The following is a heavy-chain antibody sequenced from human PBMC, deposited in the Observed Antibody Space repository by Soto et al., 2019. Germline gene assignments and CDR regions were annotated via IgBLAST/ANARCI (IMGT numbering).Heavy chain of an antibody. V-gene: IGHV4-4*07. J-gene: IGHJ6*02. D-gene: IGHD3-9*01. CDR3: KSADYEILTGSYAMDV. CDR2: VSSSGNT. CDR1: GDSLGNYY. Sequence: QVQLQESGPGLVKPSETLSLTCTVSGDSLGNYYWFRIRQPVGKGLEWIGRVSSSGNTNANPTLISRPTRSIDTSKSPFSLGLRYVTAAETAVYYCKSADYEILTGSYAMDVWGQGTTVNVSS.